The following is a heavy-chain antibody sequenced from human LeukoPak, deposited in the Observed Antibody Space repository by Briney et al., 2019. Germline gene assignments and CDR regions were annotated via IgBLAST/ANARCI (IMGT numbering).Heavy chain of an antibody. CDR2: ISYNGTK. CDR1: GFTFSSYS. CDR3: ARDPHSLDY. V-gene: IGHV3-48*01. D-gene: IGHD2-21*01. J-gene: IGHJ4*02. Sequence: GGSLRLSCATSGFTFSSYSMNWVRQAPGKGLEWVSYISYNGTKYYADSVRGRFTISRDNAENSLYLQMSSLRAEDTAVYYCARDPHSLDYWGQGTLVTVSS.